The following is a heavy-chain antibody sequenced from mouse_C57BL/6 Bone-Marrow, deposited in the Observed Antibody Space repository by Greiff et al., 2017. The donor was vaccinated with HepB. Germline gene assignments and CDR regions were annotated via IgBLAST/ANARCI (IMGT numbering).Heavy chain of an antibody. V-gene: IGHV1-39*01. CDR1: GYSFTDYN. D-gene: IGHD1-1*01. CDR3: ATNTTVVPPWYFDV. Sequence: VQLQQSGPELVKPGASVKLSCKASGYSFTDYNMNWVKQSNGKSLEWIGAINPNYGTTSYNQKFKGKATLTVDQSSSTAYMQLNSLTSEDSAVYYCATNTTVVPPWYFDVWGTGTTITVTA. J-gene: IGHJ1*03. CDR2: INPNYGTT.